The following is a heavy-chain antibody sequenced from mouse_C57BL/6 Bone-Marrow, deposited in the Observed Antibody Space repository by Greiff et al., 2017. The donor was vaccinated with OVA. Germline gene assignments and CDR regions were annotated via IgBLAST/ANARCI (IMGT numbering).Heavy chain of an antibody. CDR2: IDPSDSYT. D-gene: IGHD2-3*01. V-gene: IGHV1-69*01. CDR1: GYTFTSYW. J-gene: IGHJ1*03. CDR3: ARAGWLPYPHWYFDV. Sequence: QVQLQQSGAELARPGASVKLSCKASGYTFTSYWMHWVKQRPGQGLEWIGEIDPSDSYTNYNQKFKGKSTLTVDKSSSTAYMQLSSLTSEDSAVYYCARAGWLPYPHWYFDVWGTGTTVTVSS.